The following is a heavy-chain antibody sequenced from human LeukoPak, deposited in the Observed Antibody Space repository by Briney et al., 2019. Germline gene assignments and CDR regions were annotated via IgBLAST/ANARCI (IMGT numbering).Heavy chain of an antibody. CDR1: GFTFSSYA. CDR2: ISGSGGST. Sequence: GGSLRLSCAASGFTFSSYAMSWVRQAPGKGLEWVSAISGSGGSTYYADSVKGRFTISRDNSKNTPYLQMNSLRAEDTAIYYCALTVWELKLGYWGQGTLVTVSS. J-gene: IGHJ4*02. D-gene: IGHD3-10*01. V-gene: IGHV3-23*01. CDR3: ALTVWELKLGY.